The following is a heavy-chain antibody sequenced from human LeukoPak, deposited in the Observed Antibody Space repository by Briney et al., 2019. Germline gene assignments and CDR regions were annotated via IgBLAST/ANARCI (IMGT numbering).Heavy chain of an antibody. Sequence: SETLSLTCAVFGGSFDGYYWTWIRQSPGTGLEWIGEIVYSGSTNYNPSLKSRVTISVDTSKNQFSLKLSSVTAADTAVYYCARAEEMATIRYYFDYWGQGTLVTVSS. CDR2: IVYSGST. CDR3: ARAEEMATIRYYFDY. J-gene: IGHJ4*02. V-gene: IGHV4-34*12. D-gene: IGHD5-24*01. CDR1: GGSFDGYY.